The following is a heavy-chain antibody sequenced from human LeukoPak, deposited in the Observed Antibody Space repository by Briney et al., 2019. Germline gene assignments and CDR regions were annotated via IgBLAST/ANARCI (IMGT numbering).Heavy chain of an antibody. D-gene: IGHD2-2*01. CDR1: GYSFTSYW. J-gene: IGHJ4*02. Sequence: GESPKISCKGSGYSFTSYWIGWVRQMPGKGLEWMGIIYPGDSDTRYSPSFQGQVTISADKSISTAYLQWSSLKASDTAMYYCARQIYCSSTSCYYFDYWGQGTLVTVSS. V-gene: IGHV5-51*01. CDR3: ARQIYCSSTSCYYFDY. CDR2: IYPGDSDT.